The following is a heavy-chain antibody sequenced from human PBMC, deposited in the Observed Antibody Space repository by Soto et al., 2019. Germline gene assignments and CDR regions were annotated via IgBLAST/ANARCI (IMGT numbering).Heavy chain of an antibody. CDR2: IRGSGDT. V-gene: IGHV3-23*01. CDR1: GFTFGNYD. J-gene: IGHJ4*02. D-gene: IGHD6-19*01. CDR3: ATISWSGGRFGGY. Sequence: EVQLLESGGGLIQPGGSLRLSCAASGFTFGNYDMSWVRQAPGEGLEWVSGIRGSGDTYYADSFQGRFIISRDNSENTVYLQMNSLSAEDPAVYYCATISWSGGRFGGYWGQGTLVIVCS.